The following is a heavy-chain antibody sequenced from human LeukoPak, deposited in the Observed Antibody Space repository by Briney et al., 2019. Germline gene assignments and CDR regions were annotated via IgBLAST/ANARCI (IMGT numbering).Heavy chain of an antibody. CDR3: ARVGLDSPAYPSQFFDY. Sequence: GGSLRLSCAASGFTFSGYYMSWIRQAPGKGLEWPSYISTSGSTIYYADSVKGRFTVSRDNAKNSLYLQMNNLRAEDTAAYYCARVGLDSPAYPSQFFDYWGQGTLVTVSS. V-gene: IGHV3-11*04. D-gene: IGHD3-16*01. J-gene: IGHJ4*02. CDR2: ISTSGSTI. CDR1: GFTFSGYY.